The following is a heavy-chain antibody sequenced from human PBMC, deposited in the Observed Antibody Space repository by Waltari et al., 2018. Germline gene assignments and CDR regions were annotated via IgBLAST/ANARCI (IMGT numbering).Heavy chain of an antibody. D-gene: IGHD3-10*01. V-gene: IGHV4-39*01. CDR3: ARRAVRGASPYYYYYGMDV. Sequence: QLQLQESGPGLVKPSETLSLTCTVSGGSISSSSYYWGWIRQPPGKGLEWIGSIYYSGSTYYNPSLKSRVTISVDTSKNQFSLKLSSVTAADTAVYYCARRAVRGASPYYYYYGMDVWGQGTTVTVSS. CDR2: IYYSGST. J-gene: IGHJ6*02. CDR1: GGSISSSSYY.